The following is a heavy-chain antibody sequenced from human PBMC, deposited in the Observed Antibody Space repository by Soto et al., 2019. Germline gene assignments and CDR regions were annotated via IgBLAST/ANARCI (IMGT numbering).Heavy chain of an antibody. D-gene: IGHD6-13*01. CDR2: ISWNSGSI. CDR1: GFTFDDYA. Sequence: GGSLRLSCAASGFTFDDYAMHWVRQAPGKGLEWVSGISWNSGSIGYADSVKGRFTISRDNAKNSLYLQMNSLRAEDTALYYCAKDSRAAAGTQHWGQGTLVTVSS. J-gene: IGHJ1*01. CDR3: AKDSRAAAGTQH. V-gene: IGHV3-9*01.